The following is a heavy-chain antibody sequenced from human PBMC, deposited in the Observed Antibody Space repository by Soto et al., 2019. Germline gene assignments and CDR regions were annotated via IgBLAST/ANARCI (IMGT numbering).Heavy chain of an antibody. V-gene: IGHV5-51*01. Sequence: GESLKISCKGSGYSFTSYWIGWVRQMPGKGLEWMGIIYPGDSDTRYSPSFQGQVTISADKSISTAYLQWSSLKASDAAMYYCARGYYDFWSGYQNEDYYYGMDVWGQGTTVTVSS. CDR3: ARGYYDFWSGYQNEDYYYGMDV. D-gene: IGHD3-3*01. CDR1: GYSFTSYW. J-gene: IGHJ6*02. CDR2: IYPGDSDT.